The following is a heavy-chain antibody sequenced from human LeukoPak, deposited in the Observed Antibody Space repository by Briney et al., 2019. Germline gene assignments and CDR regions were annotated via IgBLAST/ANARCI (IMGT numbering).Heavy chain of an antibody. CDR2: IDPNSGDT. V-gene: IGHV1-2*02. J-gene: IGHJ4*02. CDR3: ARRGCSSTSCYGYVDY. Sequence: ASVKVSCKASGYTFTDYYIHWVRQAPGQGLEWMGWIDPNSGDTDSAQKFQGRVTMTRDTSIRTAYMELSRLTSDDTAVYYCARRGCSSTSCYGYVDYWGQGTLVTVSS. D-gene: IGHD2-2*01. CDR1: GYTFTDYY.